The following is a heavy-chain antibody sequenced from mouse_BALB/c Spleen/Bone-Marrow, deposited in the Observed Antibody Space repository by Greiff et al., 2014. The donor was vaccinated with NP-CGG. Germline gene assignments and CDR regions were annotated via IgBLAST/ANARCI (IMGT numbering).Heavy chain of an antibody. J-gene: IGHJ1*01. CDR3: TRGYGSYSQWYFDV. D-gene: IGHD1-1*01. Sequence: VQLQQSGPELEKPGASVKISCKASGYSFTGYNMNWVKQSNGKSLEWIGNIDPYYGGTSYNQKFKDKARLTVDKSSSTAYMQLKRLTSEDSAVDYCTRGYGSYSQWYFDVWGAGTTVTVSS. CDR2: IDPYYGGT. CDR1: GYSFTGYN. V-gene: IGHV1S135*01.